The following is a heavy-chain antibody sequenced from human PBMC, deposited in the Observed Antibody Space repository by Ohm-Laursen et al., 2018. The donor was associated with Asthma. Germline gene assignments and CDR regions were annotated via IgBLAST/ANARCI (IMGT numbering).Heavy chain of an antibody. D-gene: IGHD3-3*01. CDR2: ITYDGNKK. V-gene: IGHV3-30-3*01. CDR1: GFTFSDYA. J-gene: IGHJ4*02. Sequence: SLRLSCTASGFTFSDYAMHWVRQAPGKGLEWLAVITYDGNKKTYADSVNGRFTVSRDDSKNTLYLQMNSLRPDDTAVYYCARDVMEWYLPAFDFWGQGTLVTVSS. CDR3: ARDVMEWYLPAFDF.